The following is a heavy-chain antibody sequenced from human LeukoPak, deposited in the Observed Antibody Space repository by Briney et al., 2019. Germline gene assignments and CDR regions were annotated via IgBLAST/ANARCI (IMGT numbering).Heavy chain of an antibody. CDR2: IKQDGSEK. D-gene: IGHD3-22*01. CDR1: GFTFSSYW. V-gene: IGHV3-7*04. J-gene: IGHJ6*02. CDR3: ARGYYYDTSDYYPPGPMDV. Sequence: GGSLRLSCAASGFTFSSYWMSWVRQAPGKGLEWVANIKQDGSEKYYVDSVKGRFTISRDNAKNSLYLQMNSLRAEDTAVYYCARGYYYDTSDYYPPGPMDVWGQGTTVTVSS.